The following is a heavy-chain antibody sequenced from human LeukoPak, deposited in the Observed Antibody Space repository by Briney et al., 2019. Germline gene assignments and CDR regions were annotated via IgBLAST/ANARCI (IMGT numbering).Heavy chain of an antibody. CDR1: GYTFTSYY. Sequence: ASVKVSCKASGYTFTSYYMHWVRQAPGQGLEWMGIINPSGGSTSYAQKFQGRVTMARDMSTSTVYMELSSLRSEDTAVYYCVKWGYYYDSSGYASPLSYYFDYWGQGTQVTVSS. CDR2: INPSGGST. J-gene: IGHJ4*02. V-gene: IGHV1-46*01. D-gene: IGHD3-22*01. CDR3: VKWGYYYDSSGYASPLSYYFDY.